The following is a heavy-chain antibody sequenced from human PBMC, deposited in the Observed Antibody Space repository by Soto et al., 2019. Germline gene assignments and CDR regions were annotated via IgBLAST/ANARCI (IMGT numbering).Heavy chain of an antibody. V-gene: IGHV3-23*01. CDR1: GFTFSSYA. J-gene: IGHJ4*02. Sequence: EVQLLESGGGLVQPGGSLRLSCAASGFTFSSYAMSWVRQAPGKGLEWVSAISGSGGSTYYADSVKGRFTISRDNAMNTLYLQMNTLRAEDTAVYYCAKVYAGATVPNDYWGQGTLVTVSS. D-gene: IGHD1-26*01. CDR3: AKVYAGATVPNDY. CDR2: ISGSGGST.